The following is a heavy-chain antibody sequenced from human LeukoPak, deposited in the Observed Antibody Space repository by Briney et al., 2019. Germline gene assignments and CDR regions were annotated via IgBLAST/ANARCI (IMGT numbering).Heavy chain of an antibody. CDR1: GYTFTSYG. Sequence: ASVKVSCKASGYTFTSYGISWVRQAPGQGLEWMGWISVYNGNTNYAQKLQGRVTMTTDTSTSTAYMELRSLRSDDTAVYYCARDIVVVRGSNGYYYYMDVWGKGTTVTVSS. CDR2: ISVYNGNT. J-gene: IGHJ6*03. CDR3: ARDIVVVRGSNGYYYYMDV. V-gene: IGHV1-18*01. D-gene: IGHD2-2*01.